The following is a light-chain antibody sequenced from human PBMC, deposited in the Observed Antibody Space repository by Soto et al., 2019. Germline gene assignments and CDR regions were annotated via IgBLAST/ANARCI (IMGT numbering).Light chain of an antibody. CDR1: DPIRGY. V-gene: IGKV3-15*01. J-gene: IGKJ5*01. CDR3: QQYKILPVT. Sequence: LMTHSAATLSVYPREGATLSCRAADPIRGYVAWYQQQLGQAPKLLSYDGSTGAAGVPARFSGSGSGAVFTLTSSSLQSEDFALYYCQQYKILPVTSGQVARLEI. CDR2: DGS.